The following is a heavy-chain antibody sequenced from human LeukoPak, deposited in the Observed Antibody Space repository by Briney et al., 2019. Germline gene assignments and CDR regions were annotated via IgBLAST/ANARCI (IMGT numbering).Heavy chain of an antibody. Sequence: GGSLRLSCAASGFTFSSSGMHWVRQAPGKGLEWVAFIRYDGSKKYYADSVRGRFTISRDNSKNTLYLQMNSLRAEDTAVYYCAKGDTYPFQGDYWGQGTLVTVSS. CDR2: IRYDGSKK. CDR3: AKGDTYPFQGDY. CDR1: GFTFSSSG. J-gene: IGHJ4*02. V-gene: IGHV3-30*02.